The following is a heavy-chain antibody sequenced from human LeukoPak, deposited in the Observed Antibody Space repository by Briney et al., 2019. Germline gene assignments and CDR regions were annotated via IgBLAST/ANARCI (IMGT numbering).Heavy chain of an antibody. Sequence: GGSLRLSCAASGFTVNSKYMPWVRQAPGKGLEWVSVIYSGGTTYYADSVKGRFTNARDNAKNTLYLQMNSLRSEDTAVYYCARVPATDYWGQGTLVTVSS. D-gene: IGHD5-24*01. CDR1: GFTVNSKY. CDR3: ARVPATDY. J-gene: IGHJ4*02. V-gene: IGHV3-53*01. CDR2: IYSGGTT.